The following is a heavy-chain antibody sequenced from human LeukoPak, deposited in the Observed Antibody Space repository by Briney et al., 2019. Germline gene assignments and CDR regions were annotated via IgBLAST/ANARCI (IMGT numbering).Heavy chain of an antibody. CDR2: INAGNGNT. CDR3: ARARYYYDSSGYYYGYYFDY. D-gene: IGHD3-22*01. J-gene: IGHJ4*02. V-gene: IGHV1-3*03. Sequence: VASVKVSCKASGYTFTGYYMHWVRQAPGQRLEWMGWINAGNGNTKYSQEFQGRVTITRDTSASTAYMELSSLRSEDMAVYYCARARYYYDSSGYYYGYYFDYWGQGTLVTVSS. CDR1: GYTFTGYY.